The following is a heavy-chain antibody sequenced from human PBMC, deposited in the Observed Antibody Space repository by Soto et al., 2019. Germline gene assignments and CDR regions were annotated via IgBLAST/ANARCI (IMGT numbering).Heavy chain of an antibody. CDR3: VRGQFSAFDC. CDR2: TYYRSKWNS. Sequence: QVQLHQSGPGLVKPSQTLSLTCAISGDSVSRTSVAWNWIRQSPSRGLEWLGRTYYRSKWNSDYAFYVRGRITINPDTSKCQFSLQLNSVTPEDTAVYYCVRGQFSAFDCWGQGTLVTVSS. CDR1: GDSVSRTSVA. V-gene: IGHV6-1*01. J-gene: IGHJ4*02.